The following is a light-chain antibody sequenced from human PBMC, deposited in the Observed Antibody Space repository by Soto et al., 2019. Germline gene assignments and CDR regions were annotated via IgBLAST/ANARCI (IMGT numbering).Light chain of an antibody. V-gene: IGKV1-9*01. CDR1: QGITSY. CDR3: QQLYSHPLT. CDR2: SAS. J-gene: IGKJ4*01. Sequence: IQLTQSPSSLSASVGDRVTITCRASQGITSYLAWYQQRPGKAPGLLIYSASTLQSGVPSRFSGSGYGTDFSLTISNLQPEDFATYYCQQLYSHPLTFGGRTKVDIK.